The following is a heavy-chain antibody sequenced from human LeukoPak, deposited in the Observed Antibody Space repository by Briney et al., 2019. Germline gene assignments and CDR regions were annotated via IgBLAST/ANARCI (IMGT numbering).Heavy chain of an antibody. CDR3: ARDPAGHGRYFDY. Sequence: TETLSLTCTVSGGSINGYFCTWLRQSAGAGLECIGRIHTSGTTYYNPSFKGRVSMSVDTSNNKFSLRLNSVSAADTAVYYCARDPAGHGRYFDYWGQGALVTVSS. CDR2: IHTSGTT. J-gene: IGHJ4*02. CDR1: GGSINGYF. V-gene: IGHV4-4*07. D-gene: IGHD1-14*01.